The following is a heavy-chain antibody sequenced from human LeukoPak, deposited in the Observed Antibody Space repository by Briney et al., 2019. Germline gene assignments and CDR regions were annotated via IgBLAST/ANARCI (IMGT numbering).Heavy chain of an antibody. CDR3: ARQSRPKGITMIRGVRPYYYMDV. CDR1: GYSCTIYW. D-gene: IGHD3-10*01. Sequence: GNSLNISCQWSGYSCTIYWLGWARQRPGKGLEWMGNIYPCEPDTRYSPSLQGQVNISADKSISTAYLQWSSLKASDTAMYYCARQSRPKGITMIRGVRPYYYMDVWGKGTTVTISS. J-gene: IGHJ6*03. V-gene: IGHV5-51*01. CDR2: IYPCEPDT.